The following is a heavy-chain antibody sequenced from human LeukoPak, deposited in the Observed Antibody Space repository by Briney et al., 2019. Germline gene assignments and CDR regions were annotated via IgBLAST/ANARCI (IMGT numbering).Heavy chain of an antibody. CDR1: GYTFTSYG. CDR3: ARTHLWLSGDAFDI. J-gene: IGHJ3*02. Sequence: GASVKVSCKASGYTFTSYGITWVRQAPGQGLEWMGWISTYNGNTNYAQKFQGRVTMTTDTSTSTAYMELRSLRSDDTAVYYCARTHLWLSGDAFDIWGQGTMVTVSS. CDR2: ISTYNGNT. V-gene: IGHV1-18*01. D-gene: IGHD5-18*01.